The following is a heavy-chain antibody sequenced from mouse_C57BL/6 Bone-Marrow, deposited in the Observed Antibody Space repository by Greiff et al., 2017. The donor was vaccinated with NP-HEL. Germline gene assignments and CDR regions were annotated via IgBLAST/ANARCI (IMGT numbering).Heavy chain of an antibody. J-gene: IGHJ2*01. V-gene: IGHV1-52*01. CDR3: AREEDITTVIDY. Sequence: QVQLQQPGAELVRPGSSVKLSCTASGYTFTSYWMHWVKQRPIQGLEWIGNIDPSDSETHYNQKFKDKATMTVDKSSSTAYMQLSSLTSEDSAVYYCAREEDITTVIDYWGQGTTLTVSS. CDR2: IDPSDSET. D-gene: IGHD1-1*01. CDR1: GYTFTSYW.